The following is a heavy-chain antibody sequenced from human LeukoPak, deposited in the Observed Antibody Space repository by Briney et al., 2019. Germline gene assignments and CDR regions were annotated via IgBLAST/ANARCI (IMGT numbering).Heavy chain of an antibody. V-gene: IGHV4-34*01. CDR1: GGSFSGYY. D-gene: IGHD3-16*02. CDR3: ARGPFDDYVWGSYRHLPRTSFDY. J-gene: IGHJ4*02. CDR2: INHSGST. Sequence: PSETLSLTCAVYGGSFSGYYWSWIRQPPGKGLEWIGEINHSGSTNYNPSLKSRVTISVDTSKNQFSLKLSSMTAADTAVYYCARGPFDDYVWGSYRHLPRTSFDYWGQGTLVTVSS.